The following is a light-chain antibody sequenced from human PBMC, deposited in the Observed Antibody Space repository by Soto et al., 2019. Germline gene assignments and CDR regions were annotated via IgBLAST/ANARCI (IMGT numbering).Light chain of an antibody. V-gene: IGLV2-14*01. Sequence: QAVVTQPASVSGSPGQSITISCTGTSSDVGGYKYVSWYQQHPGKAPKLMIYEVSNRPSGVSFRFSGSKSGNTASLTISGLQAEDEADYYCCSYTSSTTYVFGPGTKLTVL. CDR1: SSDVGGYKY. CDR3: CSYTSSTTYV. CDR2: EVS. J-gene: IGLJ1*01.